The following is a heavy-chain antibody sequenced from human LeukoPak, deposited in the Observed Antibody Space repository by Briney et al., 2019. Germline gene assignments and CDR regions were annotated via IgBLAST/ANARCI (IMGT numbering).Heavy chain of an antibody. J-gene: IGHJ5*02. CDR3: ARGGYCSSTSCPNWFDP. Sequence: SETLSLTCTVSGYSISSGYYGGWIRQPPGKGLEWIGNIYHSGSTYYNPSLKSRVTISVATSKNQFSLKLSSVTAADTAVYYCARGGYCSSTSCPNWFDPWGQGTLVTVSS. CDR2: IYHSGST. D-gene: IGHD2-2*01. V-gene: IGHV4-38-2*02. CDR1: GYSISSGYY.